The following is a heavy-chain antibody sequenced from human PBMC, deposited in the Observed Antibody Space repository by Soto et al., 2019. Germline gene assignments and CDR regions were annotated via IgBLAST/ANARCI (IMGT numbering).Heavy chain of an antibody. D-gene: IGHD3-22*01. V-gene: IGHV3-21*01. CDR1: GFTFSSYR. CDR2: ISSSSSYI. Sequence: EVQLVESGGGLVKPGGSLRLSCAASGFTFSSYRMNWVRQAPGKGLEWVSSISSSSSYIYYADSVKGRFTISRDNAKNSLYLQMNSLRAEDTAVYYCARPPNYYDSSGYYGYWGQGTLVTVSS. CDR3: ARPPNYYDSSGYYGY. J-gene: IGHJ4*02.